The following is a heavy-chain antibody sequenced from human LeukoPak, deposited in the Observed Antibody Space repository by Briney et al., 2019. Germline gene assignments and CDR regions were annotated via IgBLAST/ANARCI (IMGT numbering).Heavy chain of an antibody. Sequence: PGGSLRLSCAASGFTFSSYGMHWVRQAPGKGLEWVAFISYDGSNKFYADTVKGRFTISRDNSKNTLYLQMNSLGAEDTAVYYCARVPYGSGSYCDYWGQGTRVTVSS. CDR2: ISYDGSNK. J-gene: IGHJ4*02. CDR1: GFTFSSYG. D-gene: IGHD3-10*01. CDR3: ARVPYGSGSYCDY. V-gene: IGHV3-30*19.